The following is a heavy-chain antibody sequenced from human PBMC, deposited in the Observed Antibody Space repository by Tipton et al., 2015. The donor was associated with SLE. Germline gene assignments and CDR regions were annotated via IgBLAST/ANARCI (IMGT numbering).Heavy chain of an antibody. CDR1: GGSISSYY. CDR3: ARGGKGSGSWSYFDY. D-gene: IGHD3-10*01. V-gene: IGHV4-59*12. Sequence: LRLSCTVSGGSISSYYWSWIRQPPGKGLEWIGYIYYSGSTNYNPSLKSRVTISVDTSKNQFSLKLSSVTAADTAVYYCARGGKGSGSWSYFDYWGQGTLVTVSS. CDR2: IYYSGST. J-gene: IGHJ4*02.